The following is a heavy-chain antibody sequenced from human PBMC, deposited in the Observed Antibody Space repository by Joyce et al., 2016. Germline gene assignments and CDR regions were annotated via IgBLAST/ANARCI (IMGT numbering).Heavy chain of an antibody. J-gene: IGHJ4*02. CDR3: VRVRQSGNINDY. CDR1: GGTRSGYA. Sequence: QMQLVQSGAEVKKPGSSVKVSCRAFGGTRSGYAISWVRQAPGKGLEWMGGINPIFATAKYAQKFQTRLTMTADKSANTAEMELSSLRYEDTASYYCVRVRQSGNINDYWGQGTQVTVSS. CDR2: INPIFATA. V-gene: IGHV1-69*06.